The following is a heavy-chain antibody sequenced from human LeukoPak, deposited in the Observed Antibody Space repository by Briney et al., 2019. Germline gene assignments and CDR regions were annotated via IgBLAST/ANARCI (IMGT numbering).Heavy chain of an antibody. CDR1: GFTFSNYS. CDR3: AKAPSSSGWIPFDY. D-gene: IGHD6-19*01. CDR2: ISSSSSYI. V-gene: IGHV3-21*01. J-gene: IGHJ4*02. Sequence: GGSLRLSCAASGFTFSNYSMNWVRQVPGKGLEWVSSISSSSSYIYYAASVRGRFTISRDNAKNSLYLQMNSLRGEDTAVYYCAKAPSSSGWIPFDYWGQGTLVTVSS.